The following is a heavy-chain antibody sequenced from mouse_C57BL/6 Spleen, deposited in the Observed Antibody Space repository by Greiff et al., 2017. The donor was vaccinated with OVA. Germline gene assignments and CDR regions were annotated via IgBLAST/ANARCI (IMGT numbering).Heavy chain of an antibody. D-gene: IGHD2-5*01. CDR1: GYTFTSYG. CDR2: IYPRSGNT. J-gene: IGHJ2*01. V-gene: IGHV1-81*01. Sequence: VKLMESGAELARPGASVKLSCKASGYTFTSYGISWVKQRTGQGLEWIGEIYPRSGNTYYNEKFKGKATLTADKSSSTAYMALRSLTSEDSAVYFCAREGSNYEGYGGQGTTLTVSS. CDR3: AREGSNYEGY.